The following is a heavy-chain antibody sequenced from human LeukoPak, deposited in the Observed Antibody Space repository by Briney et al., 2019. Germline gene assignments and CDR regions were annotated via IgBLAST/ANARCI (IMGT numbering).Heavy chain of an antibody. D-gene: IGHD6-13*01. CDR2: MNPKSGYT. CDR1: GYTFTNYD. J-gene: IGHJ4*02. V-gene: IGHV1-8*03. Sequence: ASVKVSCRASGYTFTNYDINWVRQATGQGLEWMGWMNPKSGYTGYAQKFQGRVTITRDTSISTAYMELRGLRAEDTAVYYCARDSIDPGVAAAGNYDYWGQGTLVTVSS. CDR3: ARDSIDPGVAAAGNYDY.